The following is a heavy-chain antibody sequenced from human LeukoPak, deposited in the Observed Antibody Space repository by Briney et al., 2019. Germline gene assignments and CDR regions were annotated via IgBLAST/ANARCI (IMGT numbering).Heavy chain of an antibody. CDR1: GFTFSSYE. J-gene: IGHJ6*03. CDR3: ARDRRTKYYYDSSGLEGSFRMDV. CDR2: ISSSGSTI. Sequence: LPGRSLRLSCAASGFTFSSYEMNWVRQAPGKGLGWVSYISSSGSTIYYADSVKGRFTISRDNAKNSLYLQMNSLRAEDTAVYYCARDRRTKYYYDSSGLEGSFRMDVWGKGTTVTVSS. V-gene: IGHV3-48*03. D-gene: IGHD3-22*01.